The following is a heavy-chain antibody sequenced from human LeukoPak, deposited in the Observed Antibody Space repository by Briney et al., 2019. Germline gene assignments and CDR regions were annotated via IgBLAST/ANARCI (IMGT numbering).Heavy chain of an antibody. J-gene: IGHJ4*02. CDR2: IKQGGSEE. V-gene: IGHV3-7*05. CDR3: GRGPGYRSDY. Sequence: GGSLRLSCAASGFTFSSYWMSWVRQAPGKGLEWVANIKQGGSEEYYVDSVKGRFTISRDSAKKSLYLQMNSLRAEDTAVYYCGRGPGYRSDYWGQGTLVTVSS. CDR1: GFTFSSYW. D-gene: IGHD5-12*01.